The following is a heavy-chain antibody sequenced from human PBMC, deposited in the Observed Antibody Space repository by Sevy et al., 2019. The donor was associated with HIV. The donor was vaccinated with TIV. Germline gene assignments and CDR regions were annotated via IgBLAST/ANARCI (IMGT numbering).Heavy chain of an antibody. Sequence: GGFLRLSCAASGFTFSDHYMDWVRQAPGKGLEWVGRTRNKANSYTTEYAASVKGRFTISRDDSKNSLYLQMNSLKTEDTAVYYCARTKYYYDSNDDAFDIWGQGTMVTVSS. CDR3: ARTKYYYDSNDDAFDI. V-gene: IGHV3-72*01. J-gene: IGHJ3*02. D-gene: IGHD3-22*01. CDR1: GFTFSDHY. CDR2: TRNKANSYTT.